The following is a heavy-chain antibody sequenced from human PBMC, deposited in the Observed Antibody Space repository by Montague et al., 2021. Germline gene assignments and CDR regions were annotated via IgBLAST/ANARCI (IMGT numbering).Heavy chain of an antibody. Sequence: SETLSLTCNVSGGSVSTGNYYWTWIRQPPGKELEWIGYIYYTGSSKYNPSLESRVTISISTSKKQFTLKLSSVTAVDTAVYYCARGQWLVPYYLDSWGQGTLVTVSS. V-gene: IGHV4-61*01. CDR1: GGSVSTGNYY. D-gene: IGHD6-19*01. CDR2: IYYTGSS. CDR3: ARGQWLVPYYLDS. J-gene: IGHJ4*02.